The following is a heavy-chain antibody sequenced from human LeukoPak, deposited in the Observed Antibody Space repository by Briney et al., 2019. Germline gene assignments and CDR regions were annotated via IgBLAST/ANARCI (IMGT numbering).Heavy chain of an antibody. D-gene: IGHD1-26*01. V-gene: IGHV3-23*01. CDR3: AKVHGVFGSYETFDY. CDR1: GFTFNTYA. Sequence: GGSLRLSCAASGFTFNTYAMTWVRPAPGKGLEWVSAINGGGGYTYYADSVKGRFTISRDKSKNTLFLQMSSLRGEDTAVYYCAKVHGVFGSYETFDYWGQGTLVTVSS. CDR2: INGGGGYT. J-gene: IGHJ4*02.